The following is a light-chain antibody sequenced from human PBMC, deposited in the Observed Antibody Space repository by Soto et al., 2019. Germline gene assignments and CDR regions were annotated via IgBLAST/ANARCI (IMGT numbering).Light chain of an antibody. V-gene: IGKV3-20*01. J-gene: IGKJ1*01. CDR1: QTITTSQ. CDR3: QQYAGSPRT. Sequence: EIVLTQSPSTLSLSPGERATLFCRASQTITTSQLAWYQQKPGQAPRVLIFGASNRATGIPDRFSGSGSGTDFTLTISRLEPEDFAMYYCQQYAGSPRTFGQGTTVEIK. CDR2: GAS.